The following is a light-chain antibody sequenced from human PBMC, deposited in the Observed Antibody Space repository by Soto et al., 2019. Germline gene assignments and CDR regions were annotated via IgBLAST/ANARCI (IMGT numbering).Light chain of an antibody. Sequence: QSVLNQPASVSDSPGQSITISCTGTSSDVGGSNFVSWYQQHPGKPPKLIIYDVANRPSGVSNRFSGSKSGSTASLIISRLQTEDEADYYCVSYTSSTTYVFGTGTKVTV. CDR1: SSDVGGSNF. CDR3: VSYTSSTTYV. CDR2: DVA. J-gene: IGLJ1*01. V-gene: IGLV2-14*03.